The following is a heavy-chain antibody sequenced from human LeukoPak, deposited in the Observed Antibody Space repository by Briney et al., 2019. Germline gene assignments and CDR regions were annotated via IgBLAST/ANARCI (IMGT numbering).Heavy chain of an antibody. D-gene: IGHD6-13*01. CDR3: AKGIAAAGNPYYYYGMDV. CDR2: INHSGST. J-gene: IGHJ6*02. V-gene: IGHV4-34*01. Sequence: SETLSLTCAVYGGSFSGYYWSWIRQPPGKGLEWIGEINHSGSTNYNPPLKSRVTISVDTSKNQFSLKLSSVTAADTAVYYCAKGIAAAGNPYYYYGMDVRGQGTTVTVSS. CDR1: GGSFSGYY.